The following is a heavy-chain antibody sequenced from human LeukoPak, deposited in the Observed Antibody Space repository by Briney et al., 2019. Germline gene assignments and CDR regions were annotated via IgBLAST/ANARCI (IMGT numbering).Heavy chain of an antibody. D-gene: IGHD2-2*01. Sequence: SDTLPITCTVSGGSISSGDYYCSWIPQPPGKGLEWIGYIYYSGSTHYNPSLKTRVTISVDTSKNQFSLKLSSVTAADTAVYYCARYQLLPGAISGWFVPWGQGTLVTVSS. CDR2: IYYSGST. J-gene: IGHJ5*02. V-gene: IGHV4-30-4*02. CDR1: GGSISSGDYY. CDR3: ARYQLLPGAISGWFVP.